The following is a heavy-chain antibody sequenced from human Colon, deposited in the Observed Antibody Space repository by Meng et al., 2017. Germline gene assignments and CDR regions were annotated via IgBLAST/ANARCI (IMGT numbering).Heavy chain of an antibody. Sequence: QGLPQQWGAGVVEPSEPLALTCAVYGGSFSGYYLSWIRQPPGKGLEWIGEINHSGSTNYDPSLKSRVTISVDTSKNQFSLKLSSVTAADTAVYSCARERLSSGWYGGRWFDPWGQGTLVTVSS. CDR3: ARERLSSGWYGGRWFDP. V-gene: IGHV4-34*01. D-gene: IGHD6-19*01. J-gene: IGHJ5*02. CDR1: GGSFSGYY. CDR2: INHSGST.